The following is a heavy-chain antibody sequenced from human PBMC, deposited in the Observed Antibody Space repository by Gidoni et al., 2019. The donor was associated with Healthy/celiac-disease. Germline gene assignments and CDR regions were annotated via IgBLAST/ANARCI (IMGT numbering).Heavy chain of an antibody. CDR3: AKDVLLTWEPFQGDAFDI. V-gene: IGHV3-9*01. J-gene: IGHJ3*02. CDR1: GFTFDDYA. Sequence: EVQLVESGGGLVQPGRSLRLSCAASGFTFDDYAMHWVRQAPGKGLEGVSGISWNSGSIGYADSVKGRFTISRDNAKNSLYLQMNSLRAEDTALYYCAKDVLLTWEPFQGDAFDIWGQGTMVTVSS. CDR2: ISWNSGSI. D-gene: IGHD1-26*01.